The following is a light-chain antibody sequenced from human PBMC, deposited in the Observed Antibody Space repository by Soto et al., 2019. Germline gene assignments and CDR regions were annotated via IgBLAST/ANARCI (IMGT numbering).Light chain of an antibody. Sequence: QSALTQPPSVSGSPGQSVTISCTGTSSDVGSYNRVSWYQQPPGTAPKLMIYEVNNRPSGVSDRFSGSKSGNTASLTISGLQAEDEADYYCTSFTSSSTLVFGGGTKVTVL. CDR2: EVN. J-gene: IGLJ2*01. CDR3: TSFTSSSTLV. V-gene: IGLV2-18*02. CDR1: SSDVGSYNR.